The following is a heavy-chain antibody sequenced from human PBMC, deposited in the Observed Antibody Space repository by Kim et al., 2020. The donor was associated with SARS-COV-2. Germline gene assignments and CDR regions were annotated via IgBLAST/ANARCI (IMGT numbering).Heavy chain of an antibody. Sequence: GGSLRLSCAASGFTFSDYYMSWIRQAPGKGLEWVSYISRSGSKIYYADSVKGRFTISRDNAKNSLYLQMNSLRAEDTAVYYCARVSSSGWYLESHYYGMDVWGQGTTVTVSS. CDR2: ISRSGSKI. CDR3: ARVSSSGWYLESHYYGMDV. CDR1: GFTFSDYY. D-gene: IGHD6-13*01. V-gene: IGHV3-11*01. J-gene: IGHJ6*02.